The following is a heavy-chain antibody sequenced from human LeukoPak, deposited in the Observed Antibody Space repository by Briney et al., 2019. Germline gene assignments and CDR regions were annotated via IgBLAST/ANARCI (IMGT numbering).Heavy chain of an antibody. CDR3: ARDNLYGSGSYYNFDY. Sequence: GGSLRLSCAASGFTFSSYWMHWVRQAPGKGLVWVSRINSDGSSTSYADSVKGRFTISGDNAKNTPYLQMNSLRAEDTAVYYCARDNLYGSGSYYNFDYWGQGTLVTVSS. D-gene: IGHD3-10*01. V-gene: IGHV3-74*01. J-gene: IGHJ4*02. CDR2: INSDGSST. CDR1: GFTFSSYW.